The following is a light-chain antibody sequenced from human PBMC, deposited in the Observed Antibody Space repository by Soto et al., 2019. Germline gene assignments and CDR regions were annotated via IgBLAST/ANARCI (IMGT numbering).Light chain of an antibody. CDR2: GAS. V-gene: IGKV3-15*01. CDR1: LSISIN. Sequence: EIEMTQSPVTLSVSPGERATLSCRASLSISINLAWYQQKSGQAPRLLMYGASTRATDIPARFSGGGSGTEFTLTISTLQSEDFAVYYCQQYNNWPYTFGQGTKLEIK. CDR3: QQYNNWPYT. J-gene: IGKJ2*01.